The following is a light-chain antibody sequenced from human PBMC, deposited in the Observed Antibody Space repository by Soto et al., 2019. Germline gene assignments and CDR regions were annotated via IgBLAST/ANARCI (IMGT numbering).Light chain of an antibody. CDR1: KSVNTY. CDR2: DAS. Sequence: ETVLTQSPATLSLSPGDRDTLSCRASKSVNTYLAWYQQKPGQAPRLLIYDASNRATGIPARFSGSGSGTDFTLTINNLEPEDFAVYFCQQRTDWPPTCTFGQGTKLEIK. CDR3: QQRTDWPPTCT. J-gene: IGKJ2*02. V-gene: IGKV3-11*01.